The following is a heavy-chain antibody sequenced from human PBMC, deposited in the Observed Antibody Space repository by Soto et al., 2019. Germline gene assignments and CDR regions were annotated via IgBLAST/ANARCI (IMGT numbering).Heavy chain of an antibody. V-gene: IGHV3-48*01. CDR2: ISSSSSTI. D-gene: IGHD3-10*01. CDR3: ARERTYGSGSTNWFDP. Sequence: EVQLVESGGGLVQPGGSLRLSCAASGFTFSSYSMNWVRQAPGKGLEWVSYISSSSSTIYYADSVKGRFTISRDNAKNSLYLQMNSLRAEDTAVYYCARERTYGSGSTNWFDPWGQGTLVTVSS. CDR1: GFTFSSYS. J-gene: IGHJ5*02.